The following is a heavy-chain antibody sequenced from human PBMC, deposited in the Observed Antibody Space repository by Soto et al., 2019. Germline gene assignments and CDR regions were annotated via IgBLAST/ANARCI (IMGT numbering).Heavy chain of an antibody. CDR1: GYTFTSYG. D-gene: IGHD6-19*01. J-gene: IGHJ6*02. CDR2: ISAYNGNT. V-gene: IGHV1-18*04. Sequence: ASVKVSCKASGYTFTSYGISWVRQAPGQGLEWMGWISAYNGNTNYAQKLQGRVTMTTDTSTSTAYMELRSLRSDDTAVYYCARDPSIAVAGYYYYGMDVWGQGTTVTVSS. CDR3: ARDPSIAVAGYYYYGMDV.